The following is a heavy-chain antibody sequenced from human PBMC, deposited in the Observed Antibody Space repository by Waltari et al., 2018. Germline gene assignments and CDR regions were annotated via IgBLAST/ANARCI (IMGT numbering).Heavy chain of an antibody. Sequence: QVQLVQSGAEVKEPGASVKVPCKASGYASSTDDITWVRQAAGQELEWMGWMNPNSGNTGYAPKVQGRVTMTRDTSISTAYMELSSLGSDDTAVYYCARGSRLASGTFFPTATDNWAQGTPVTVSS. CDR3: ARGSRLASGTFFPTATDN. CDR2: MNPNSGNT. V-gene: IGHV1-8*01. J-gene: IGHJ4*02. CDR1: GYASSTDD. D-gene: IGHD3-10*01.